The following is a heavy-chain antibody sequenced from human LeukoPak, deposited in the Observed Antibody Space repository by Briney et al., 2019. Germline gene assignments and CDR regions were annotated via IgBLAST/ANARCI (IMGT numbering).Heavy chain of an antibody. CDR1: GFTFSSYA. J-gene: IGHJ6*02. CDR2: ISGSGGST. V-gene: IGHV3-23*01. CDR3: ARDILWFGEFYYYGMDV. Sequence: GGSLRLSCAASGFTFSSYAMSWVCQAPGMGLEWVSAISGSGGSTYYADSVKGRFTISRDNSKNTLYLQMNSLRAEDTAVYYCARDILWFGEFYYYGMDVWGQGTTVTVSS. D-gene: IGHD3-10*01.